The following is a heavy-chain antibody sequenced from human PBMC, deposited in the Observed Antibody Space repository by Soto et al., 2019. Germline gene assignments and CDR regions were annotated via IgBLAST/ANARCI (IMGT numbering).Heavy chain of an antibody. D-gene: IGHD6-13*01. CDR3: TRGAPNTGYSISWYENWFDP. J-gene: IGHJ5*02. CDR2: IYYSGST. Sequence: SETLSLTCTVSGGYINDYYWNWIRKPPGKGLEWLGYIYYSGSTNYSPALKTRVTISVDTSKNQFSLTVTSVTAADTAVYYCTRGAPNTGYSISWYENWFDPWGQGTLVTVSS. CDR1: GGYINDYY. V-gene: IGHV4-59*01.